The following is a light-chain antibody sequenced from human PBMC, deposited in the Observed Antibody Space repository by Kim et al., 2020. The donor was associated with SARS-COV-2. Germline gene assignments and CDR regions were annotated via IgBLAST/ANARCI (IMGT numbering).Light chain of an antibody. CDR2: GTS. CDR3: QQYGNSPPFT. J-gene: IGKJ2*01. Sequence: PGERATLSCRASQSVSNNYLAWYQQKPGQAPRLLIYGTSTRATDIPDRFSGSGSGTDFTLTISRLEPEDFAVYYCQQYGNSPPFTFGQGTKL. V-gene: IGKV3-20*01. CDR1: QSVSNNY.